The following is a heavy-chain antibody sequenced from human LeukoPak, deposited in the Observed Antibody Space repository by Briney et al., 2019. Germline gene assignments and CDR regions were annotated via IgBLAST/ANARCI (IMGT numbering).Heavy chain of an antibody. CDR3: ARGCTSYCSSTSCYTVYYFDY. D-gene: IGHD2-2*02. CDR1: RGSFSGYY. Sequence: SETLSLPCAVYRGSFSGYYWSWLRQPPGKGLEWIGEINHSGSTNYNPSLTSRVTISVETSKNQFSLKLSSVTAADTAVYYCARGCTSYCSSTSCYTVYYFDYWGQGTLVTVSS. V-gene: IGHV4-34*01. CDR2: INHSGST. J-gene: IGHJ4*02.